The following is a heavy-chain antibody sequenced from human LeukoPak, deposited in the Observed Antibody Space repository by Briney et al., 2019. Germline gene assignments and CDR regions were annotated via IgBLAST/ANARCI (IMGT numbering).Heavy chain of an antibody. J-gene: IGHJ4*02. D-gene: IGHD2-2*02. CDR2: IYYSGST. CDR1: GGSISSYY. CDR3: ASAVRESRYCSSTSCHTALDY. V-gene: IGHV4-59*01. Sequence: SETLSLTCTVSGGSISSYYWSWIRQPPGKGLEWIGYIYYSGSTNYNPSLKSRVTISVDTSKNQFALKLSSVTAADTAVYYWASAVRESRYCSSTSCHTALDYWGQGTLVTVSS.